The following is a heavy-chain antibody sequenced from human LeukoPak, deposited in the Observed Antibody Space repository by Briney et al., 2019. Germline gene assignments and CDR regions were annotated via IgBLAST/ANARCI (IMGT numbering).Heavy chain of an antibody. V-gene: IGHV4-39*01. Sequence: SETLSLTCTVSGGSISSSNYYWGWIRQPPGKGLEWIGSMYYRGSTYYNPSLKSRVTISVDTSKNQFSLKLSSVTAADTAVYYCARQGIVGATTVDYWGQGTLVTVSS. J-gene: IGHJ4*02. CDR3: ARQGIVGATTVDY. CDR2: MYYRGST. CDR1: GGSISSSNYY. D-gene: IGHD1-26*01.